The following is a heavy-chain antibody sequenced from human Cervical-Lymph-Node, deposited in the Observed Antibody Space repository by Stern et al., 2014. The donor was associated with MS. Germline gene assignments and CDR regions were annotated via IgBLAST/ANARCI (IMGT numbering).Heavy chain of an antibody. D-gene: IGHD4-11*01. CDR2: LSATGGST. J-gene: IGHJ6*02. CDR3: AKGDYTNYWGMYGMDV. V-gene: IGHV3-23*04. Sequence: VQLVESGGGLVQPGKSLRLSCEASGYTFSRFAMAWVRQAPGKGLEWVAALSATGGSTYYADSVKGRFSISRDNFQSTVYLQLSSLRVEDTAVNYCAKGDYTNYWGMYGMDVWGQGTTVIVSS. CDR1: GYTFSRFA.